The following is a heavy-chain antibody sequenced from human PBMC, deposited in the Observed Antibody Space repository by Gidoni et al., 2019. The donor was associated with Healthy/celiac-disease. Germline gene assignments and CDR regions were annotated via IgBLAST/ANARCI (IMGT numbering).Heavy chain of an antibody. V-gene: IGHV4-61*02. CDR2: IYTSGST. Sequence: QVQLQASGPGLVKPSQTLSLTCTVPGGSISSGSYYWSWIRQPAGKGLEWIGRIYTSGSTNYNPSLKRRVTISVDTSKNQFSLKLSSVTAADTAVYYCARGPGGAARPVPPDYWGQGTLVTVSS. CDR3: ARGPGGAARPVPPDY. CDR1: GGSISSGSYY. J-gene: IGHJ4*02. D-gene: IGHD6-6*01.